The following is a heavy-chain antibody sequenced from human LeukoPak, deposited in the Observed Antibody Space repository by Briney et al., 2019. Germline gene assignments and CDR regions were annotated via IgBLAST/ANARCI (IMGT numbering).Heavy chain of an antibody. D-gene: IGHD3-22*01. CDR2: IKQDGSEK. Sequence: GGSLRLSCAASGFTFSSYWMSWVRQAPGKGLEWVANIKQDGSEKYYVDSVKGRFTISRDNAKNSLYLQMNSLRAEDTAVYYCARAGSGYYYVHFQHWGQGTLVTVCS. V-gene: IGHV3-7*01. J-gene: IGHJ1*01. CDR1: GFTFSSYW. CDR3: ARAGSGYYYVHFQH.